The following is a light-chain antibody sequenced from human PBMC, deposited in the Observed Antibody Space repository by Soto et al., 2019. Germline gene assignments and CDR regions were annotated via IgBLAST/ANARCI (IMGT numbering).Light chain of an antibody. CDR2: DVS. Sequence: QSALTQPASVSGSPGQSITISCTGTSSDVGGYNYVSWYQQHPGKAPKLMIYDVSNRPSGVSNRFSGSKSGNTASLTISGLQAEDEADYYCCSYAGSSNFDVFGTGTKVTVL. V-gene: IGLV2-23*02. CDR3: CSYAGSSNFDV. CDR1: SSDVGGYNY. J-gene: IGLJ1*01.